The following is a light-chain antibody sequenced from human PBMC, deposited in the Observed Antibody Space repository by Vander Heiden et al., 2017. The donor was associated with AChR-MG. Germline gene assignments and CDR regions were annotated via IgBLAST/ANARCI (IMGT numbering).Light chain of an antibody. Sequence: QTVVTQEPSLTVSPGGTLTHTCSSSTGAVTSGYYPNWVQQKPGQAPRALIDSTSNKHSWTPARCSGSLLGGKAARTLSGVQPEDEAEYYCLLYYGGAHVVFGGGTKLTVL. CDR2: STS. CDR1: TGAVTSGYY. J-gene: IGLJ2*01. V-gene: IGLV7-43*01. CDR3: LLYYGGAHVV.